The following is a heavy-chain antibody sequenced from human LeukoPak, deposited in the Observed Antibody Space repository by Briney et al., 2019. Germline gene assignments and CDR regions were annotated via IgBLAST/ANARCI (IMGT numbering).Heavy chain of an antibody. V-gene: IGHV1-2*02. D-gene: IGHD1-20*01. CDR2: INPNSGGT. CDR1: GYTFTGYY. CDR3: ARFYARYNWNYVDY. J-gene: IGHJ4*02. Sequence: ASVKVSCKASGYTFTGYYMHWVRQAPGQGLEWMGWINPNSGGTNYAQKFQGRVTMTRDTSTSTVYMELSSLRSEDTAVYYCARFYARYNWNYVDYWGQGTLVTVSS.